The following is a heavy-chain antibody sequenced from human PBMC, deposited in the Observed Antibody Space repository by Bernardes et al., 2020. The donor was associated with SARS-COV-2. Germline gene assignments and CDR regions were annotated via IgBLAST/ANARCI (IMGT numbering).Heavy chain of an antibody. J-gene: IGHJ4*02. CDR3: ARLRGSDFDY. CDR1: GGSISTYY. Sequence: SETLSLTCTVSGGSISTYYWNWIRQPPGKGLEWIGYIYHSGSTSYNPSLKSRVTISVDTPKNQFSLKLSSVTAADTAVYYCARLRGSDFDYWGQGALVTVSS. V-gene: IGHV4-59*01. D-gene: IGHD3-16*01. CDR2: IYHSGST.